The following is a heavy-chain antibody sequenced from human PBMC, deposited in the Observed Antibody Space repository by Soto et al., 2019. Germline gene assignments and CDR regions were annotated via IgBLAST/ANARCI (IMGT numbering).Heavy chain of an antibody. D-gene: IGHD5-18*01. CDR1: GYTFTSYG. V-gene: IGHV1-18*01. Sequence: QVQLVQSGAEVKKPGASVKVSCKASGYTFTSYGISWVRQAPGQGLEWMGWINAYNGNTNYAQKLQGRVTITTDTSTSTAYMALRSLRPDDTAVYYCARDVGYGLIDYWGQGTLVTVSS. CDR3: ARDVGYGLIDY. CDR2: INAYNGNT. J-gene: IGHJ4*02.